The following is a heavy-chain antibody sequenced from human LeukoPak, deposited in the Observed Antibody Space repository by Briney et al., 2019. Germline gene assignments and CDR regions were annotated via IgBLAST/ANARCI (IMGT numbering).Heavy chain of an antibody. J-gene: IGHJ4*02. CDR3: ATVDYGDLPFDY. Sequence: ASVKVSCKASGYTFTSYDINWVRQATGQGLEWMGWMNPNSGNTGYAQKFQGRVTMTRNTSISTAYMELSSLRSEDTAVYYCATVDYGDLPFDYWGQGTLVTVSS. V-gene: IGHV1-8*01. D-gene: IGHD4-17*01. CDR1: GYTFTSYD. CDR2: MNPNSGNT.